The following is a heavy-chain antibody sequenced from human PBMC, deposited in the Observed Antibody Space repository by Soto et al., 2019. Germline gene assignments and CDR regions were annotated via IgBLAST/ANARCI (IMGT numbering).Heavy chain of an antibody. V-gene: IGHV4-59*08. Sequence: SEALSLTWSGSGGSLSSYYRSWIRQPPGKGLEWIGYIYYSGSTNYNPSLKSRVTISVHTSKNQFALKLRSVTAADTAVYYCARGYGGTLDYSARGTLVPVSS. CDR3: ARGYGGTLDY. J-gene: IGHJ4*02. D-gene: IGHD4-17*01. CDR2: IYYSGST. CDR1: GGSLSSYY.